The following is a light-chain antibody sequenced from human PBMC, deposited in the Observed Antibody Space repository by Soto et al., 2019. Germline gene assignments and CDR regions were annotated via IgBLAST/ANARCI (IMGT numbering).Light chain of an antibody. V-gene: IGLV2-14*01. CDR1: SSDVGGYNY. CDR3: SSYTSSTFYV. Sequence: QPALTQPASVSGSPGQSITISCTGTSSDVGGYNYVSWYQQHPGKTPKLMIYEVSNRPSGVSNRSSGSKSGNTASLTISGLQAEDEADYYCSSYTSSTFYVFGTGTKVTAL. CDR2: EVS. J-gene: IGLJ1*01.